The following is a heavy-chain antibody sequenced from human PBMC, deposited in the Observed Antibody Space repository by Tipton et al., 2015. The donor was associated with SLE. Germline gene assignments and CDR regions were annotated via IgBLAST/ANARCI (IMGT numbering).Heavy chain of an antibody. CDR1: GGSISSGGYY. V-gene: IGHV4-31*03. Sequence: TLSLTCTVSGGSISSGGYYWSWIRQHPGKGLEWIGYIYYSGSTHYNPSLRSRVTISIDTSNNQFSLKLSSVTAADTAVYYCARDPQTYHNFWGAYHWFDPWGQGTLVTVSS. D-gene: IGHD3-16*01. CDR2: IYYSGST. J-gene: IGHJ5*02. CDR3: ARDPQTYHNFWGAYHWFDP.